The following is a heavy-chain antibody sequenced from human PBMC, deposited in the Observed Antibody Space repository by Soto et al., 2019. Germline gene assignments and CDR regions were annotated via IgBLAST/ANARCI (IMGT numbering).Heavy chain of an antibody. J-gene: IGHJ5*02. CDR2: IGTAGDT. D-gene: IGHD3-10*01. Sequence: EVQLVESGGGLVQPGGSLRLSCAASGFSFSSYDMHWVRQATGKGLEWVSGIGTAGDTYYPGSVKGRFTISREDAKNSLYLQMNSLRAGDTAVYYCARRSGGYYDRWGQGSLVTVSS. CDR1: GFSFSSYD. CDR3: ARRSGGYYDR. V-gene: IGHV3-13*01.